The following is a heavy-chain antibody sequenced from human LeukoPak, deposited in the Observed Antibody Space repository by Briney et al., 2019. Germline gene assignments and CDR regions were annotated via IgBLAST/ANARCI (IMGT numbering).Heavy chain of an antibody. CDR3: ARGLYSSIY. CDR2: ISWNSGSI. CDR1: GFTFDDYA. D-gene: IGHD6-13*01. V-gene: IGHV3-9*01. Sequence: GGSLRLSCAASGFTFDDYAMHWVRQAPGKGLEWVSGISWNSGSIGYADSVKGRFTISRDNAKNSLYLQMNGLRAEDTAVYYCARGLYSSIYWGQGTLVTVSS. J-gene: IGHJ4*02.